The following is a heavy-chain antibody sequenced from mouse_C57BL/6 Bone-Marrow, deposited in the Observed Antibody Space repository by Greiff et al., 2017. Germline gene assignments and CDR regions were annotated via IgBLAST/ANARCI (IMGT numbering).Heavy chain of an antibody. J-gene: IGHJ2*01. CDR1: GFTFSSYA. D-gene: IGHD1-1*01. V-gene: IGHV5-4*01. Sequence: EVQVVESGGGLVKPGGSLKLSCAASGFTFSSYAMSWVRQTPEKRLEWVATISDGGSYTYYPDNVKGRFTISRDNAKNNMYLQMSHLKSEDTAMYYCAREVYYGSSYVDDFDYWGQGTTLTVSS. CDR3: AREVYYGSSYVDDFDY. CDR2: ISDGGSYT.